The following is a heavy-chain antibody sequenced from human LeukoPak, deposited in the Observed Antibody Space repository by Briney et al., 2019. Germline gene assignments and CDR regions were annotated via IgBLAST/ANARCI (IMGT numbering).Heavy chain of an antibody. Sequence: SETLSLTCTVSGGSISSYYWSWIRQPPGKGLEWIGYIYTSGSTNYNPSLKSRVTISVDTSKSQFSLKLSSVAAADTAVYYCARDSGWSFDYWGQGTLVTVSS. CDR2: IYTSGST. J-gene: IGHJ4*02. CDR1: GGSISSYY. CDR3: ARDSGWSFDY. V-gene: IGHV4-4*09. D-gene: IGHD6-19*01.